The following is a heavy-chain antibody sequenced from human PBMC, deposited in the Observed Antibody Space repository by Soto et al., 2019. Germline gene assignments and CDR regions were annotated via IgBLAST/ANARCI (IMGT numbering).Heavy chain of an antibody. CDR1: GFTFSSYA. CDR3: AKPYDYVWGSYRSNWFDP. Sequence: GGSLRLSCAASGFTFSSYAMSWVRQAPGKGLEWVSAISGSGGSTYYADSVKGRFTISRDNSKNTLYLQMNSLRAEDTAVYYCAKPYDYVWGSYRSNWFDPWGQGTLVTVSS. V-gene: IGHV3-23*01. CDR2: ISGSGGST. J-gene: IGHJ5*02. D-gene: IGHD3-16*02.